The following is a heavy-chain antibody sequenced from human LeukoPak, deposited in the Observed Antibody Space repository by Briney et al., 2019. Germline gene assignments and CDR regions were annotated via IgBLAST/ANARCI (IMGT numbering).Heavy chain of an antibody. CDR2: ISAYNGNT. CDR1: GYTFTSYG. Sequence: ASVKVSCKASGYTFTSYGISWVRQAPGQGLERMGWISAYNGNTNYAQKLQGRVTMTTDTTTSTAYMELRSLRSDDTAVYYCARDDTVIRIAVAGHLFDYWGQGTLVTVSS. CDR3: ARDDTVIRIAVAGHLFDY. V-gene: IGHV1-18*01. D-gene: IGHD6-19*01. J-gene: IGHJ4*02.